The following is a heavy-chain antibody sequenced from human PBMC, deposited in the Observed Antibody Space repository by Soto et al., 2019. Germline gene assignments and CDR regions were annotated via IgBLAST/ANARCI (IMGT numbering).Heavy chain of an antibody. CDR2: MYAGGDT. Sequence: EVQLVESGGALIQPGGSLRLSCGASGLSVSDNYMGWVRQAPGRGLEWVSVMYAGGDTHYADSVKGRFTISRDKSENTLYLQMNSVRDEDTGVYFCVSRIPSWVFDYWGLGTLVTVSS. V-gene: IGHV3-53*01. CDR3: VSRIPSWVFDY. CDR1: GLSVSDNY. D-gene: IGHD2-21*01. J-gene: IGHJ4*01.